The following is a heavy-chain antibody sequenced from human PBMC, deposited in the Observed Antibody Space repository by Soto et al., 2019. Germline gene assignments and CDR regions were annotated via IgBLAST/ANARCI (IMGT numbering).Heavy chain of an antibody. Sequence: GGSLRLSCAASGFTFSSYSMNWVRQAPGKGLEWVSYISTAGDTYYLGSVKGRFTISRDNAKNSLYLQMDSLRAEDTAVYYCARDRDGSGSTGYFGYWGQGTLVTVSS. V-gene: IGHV3-21*05. D-gene: IGHD3-22*01. CDR1: GFTFSSYS. J-gene: IGHJ4*02. CDR3: ARDRDGSGSTGYFGY. CDR2: ISTAGDT.